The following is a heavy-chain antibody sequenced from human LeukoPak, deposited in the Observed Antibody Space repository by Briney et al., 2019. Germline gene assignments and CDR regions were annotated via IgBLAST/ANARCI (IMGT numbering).Heavy chain of an antibody. CDR1: GGTFSSYA. CDR2: IIPIFGTA. J-gene: IGHJ6*03. CDR3: ASGSSSWDAYYYYYMDV. Sequence: ASVKVSCKASGGTFSSYAISWVRQAPGQGLEWMGRIIPIFGTANYAQKFQGRVTITTDESTSTAYMELSSLRSEDTAVYYCASGSSSWDAYYYYYMDVWGKGTTGTVSS. V-gene: IGHV1-69*05. D-gene: IGHD6-13*01.